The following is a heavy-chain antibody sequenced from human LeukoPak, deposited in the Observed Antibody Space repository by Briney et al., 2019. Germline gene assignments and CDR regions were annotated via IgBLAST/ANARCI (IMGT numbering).Heavy chain of an antibody. CDR1: GFTFSTYG. Sequence: GGSLRLSCAASGFTFSTYGMHWVRQAPGKGLEWVAVISYDGSNKYYADSVKGRFTISRDNSKNTLYLQMNSLRAEDTAVYYCAKDFGSTLYQDYWGQGTLVTVCS. J-gene: IGHJ4*02. D-gene: IGHD3-16*02. V-gene: IGHV3-30*18. CDR2: ISYDGSNK. CDR3: AKDFGSTLYQDY.